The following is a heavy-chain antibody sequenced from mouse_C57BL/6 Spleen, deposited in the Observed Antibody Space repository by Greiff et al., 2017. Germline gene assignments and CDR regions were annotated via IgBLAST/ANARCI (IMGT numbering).Heavy chain of an antibody. D-gene: IGHD2-4*01. CDR2: FYPGSGSI. Sequence: VQLQQSGAELVKPGASVKLSCKASGYTFTEYTIHWVKQRSGQGLEWIGWFYPGSGSIKYNEKFKDKATLTADKSSSTVYMELSRLTSEDSAVYFCERHEERGYDYDGAWFAYWGQGTLVTVSA. V-gene: IGHV1-62-2*01. CDR1: GYTFTEYT. J-gene: IGHJ3*01. CDR3: ERHEERGYDYDGAWFAY.